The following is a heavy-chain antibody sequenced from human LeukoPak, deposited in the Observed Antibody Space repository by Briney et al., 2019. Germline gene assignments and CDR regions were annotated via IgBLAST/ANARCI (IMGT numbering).Heavy chain of an antibody. D-gene: IGHD2-2*01. Sequence: PGGSLRLSCVGSGFTFRSYSMNWVRQAPGKGLEWVSYINSGSSSIDYAESVKGRFTISRDNAKNSLFLQMNSLRAEDTAVYYCAKEAQGCSITSCYFDSWGQGTLVTVSS. CDR2: INSGSSSI. V-gene: IGHV3-48*04. CDR1: GFTFRSYS. J-gene: IGHJ4*02. CDR3: AKEAQGCSITSCYFDS.